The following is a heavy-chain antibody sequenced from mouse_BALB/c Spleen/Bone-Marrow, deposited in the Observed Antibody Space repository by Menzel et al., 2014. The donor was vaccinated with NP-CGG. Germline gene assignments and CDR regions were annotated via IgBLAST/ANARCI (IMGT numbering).Heavy chain of an antibody. V-gene: IGHV14-3*02. CDR3: VAYYRYEYYFDY. CDR2: IDPANGNT. CDR1: GFNIKDTY. Sequence: EVQVVESGAELVKPGASVKLFCTASGFNIKDTYMHWVKQRPEQGLEWIGRIDPANGNTKYDPKFQGKASITADTSSNTAYLQLSSLTSEDTAVYYCVAYYRYEYYFDYWGQDTTLTVSS. D-gene: IGHD2-14*01. J-gene: IGHJ2*01.